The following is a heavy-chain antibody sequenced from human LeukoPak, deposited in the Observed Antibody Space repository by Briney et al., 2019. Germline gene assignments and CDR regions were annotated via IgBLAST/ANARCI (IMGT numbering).Heavy chain of an antibody. CDR1: GFSVTNNY. CDR2: FYVGGAT. J-gene: IGHJ3*02. CDR3: AKVLYGSATFNDAFDI. Sequence: GGSLRLSCAVSGFSVTNNYMSWVRQAPGKGLEWVSVFYVGGATYYAASVKGRFTISRDNSENTLYLQMNSLRAEDTAVYYCAKVLYGSATFNDAFDIWGQGTMVTVSS. D-gene: IGHD3-10*01. V-gene: IGHV3-53*01.